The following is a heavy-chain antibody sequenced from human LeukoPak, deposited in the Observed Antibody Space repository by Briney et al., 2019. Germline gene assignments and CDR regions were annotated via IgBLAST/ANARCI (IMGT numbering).Heavy chain of an antibody. J-gene: IGHJ4*02. V-gene: IGHV3-20*04. CDR2: INWNGGST. CDR3: ARDGLVDTPMGAGY. Sequence: GGSLRLSCAASGFSLSTYSMNWVRQAPGKGLEWVSGINWNGGSTGYADSVKGRFTISRDNAKNSLYLQMHSLRAEDTALYYCARDGLVDTPMGAGYWGQGTLVTVSS. D-gene: IGHD5-18*01. CDR1: GFSLSTYS.